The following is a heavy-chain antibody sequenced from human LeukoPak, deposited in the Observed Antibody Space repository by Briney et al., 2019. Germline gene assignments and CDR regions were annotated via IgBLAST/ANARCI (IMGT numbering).Heavy chain of an antibody. CDR2: ITGGGDSP. J-gene: IGHJ4*02. Sequence: PGGSLRLSCAASGFTFHNYAMTWARQSPWKGLEWVSSITGGGDSPYYTDSVKGRFTISRDNSNSMVYLQMNSLRAEDTALYYCAKDRIASTVVTFFHYWGQGTLVTVSS. D-gene: IGHD4-23*01. CDR3: AKDRIASTVVTFFHY. CDR1: GFTFHNYA. V-gene: IGHV3-23*01.